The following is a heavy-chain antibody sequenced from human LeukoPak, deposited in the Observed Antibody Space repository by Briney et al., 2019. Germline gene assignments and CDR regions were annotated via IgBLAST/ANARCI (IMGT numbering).Heavy chain of an antibody. V-gene: IGHV4-59*01. Sequence: PSETLSLTCTVAGGSISSYYWSWIRQPPGKGLEWIGYIYYSGSTNYNPSPKSRVTISVDTSKHPFSLNLSSVTAGDTAVYYCARDLDCSCGSCYGWFDPWGQGTLVTVSS. CDR2: IYYSGST. CDR3: ARDLDCSCGSCYGWFDP. D-gene: IGHD2-15*01. CDR1: GGSISSYY. J-gene: IGHJ5*02.